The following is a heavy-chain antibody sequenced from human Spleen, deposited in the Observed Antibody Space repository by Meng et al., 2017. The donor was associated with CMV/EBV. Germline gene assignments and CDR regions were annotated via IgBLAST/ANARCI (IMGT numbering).Heavy chain of an antibody. J-gene: IGHJ5*01. V-gene: IGHV2-5*01. CDR1: GFSLSTSAGC. D-gene: IGHD3-3*01. CDR2: SFWNHDK. Sequence: SGPTLVKPTRPLILPCTFSGFSLSTSAGCVSWVRQPPGQALEWLAVSFWNHDKRYSPSLKNRLTITKDTSKSQVVLTMIDMDPVDTGTYYCAHMTFFGWPQAFDSWGQGTLVTVSS. CDR3: AHMTFFGWPQAFDS.